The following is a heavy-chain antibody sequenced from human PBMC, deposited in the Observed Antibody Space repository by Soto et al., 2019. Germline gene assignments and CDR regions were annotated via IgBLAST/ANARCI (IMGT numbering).Heavy chain of an antibody. J-gene: IGHJ4*02. CDR1: GFTLSDHH. Sequence: EVHLVESGGVFVHSGGPVRLSCAPCGFTLSDHHRECLRQATGKGLEWLGCTRNKAQNYITEYAASVKGRFIISRDDSKNSMYLQMNSLKTEDTAVYYCARWDRGACDYWGQGTLVTVSS. CDR2: TRNKAQNYIT. V-gene: IGHV3-72*01. D-gene: IGHD3-10*01. CDR3: ARWDRGACDY.